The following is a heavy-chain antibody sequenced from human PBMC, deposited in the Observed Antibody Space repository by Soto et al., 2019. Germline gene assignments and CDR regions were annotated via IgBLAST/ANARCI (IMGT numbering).Heavy chain of an antibody. CDR2: IPSRGRP. CDR3: ARDQYSGYDFAL. D-gene: IGHD5-12*01. Sequence: QVQLRESGPGLVKPSQTLSLSCSVSGASIAGGSYYWSWIRQPPGKGLEWIGYIPSRGRPFYNPSLTSRVTILADTSNNHLSLQMTSVTAADTAVYYCARDQYSGYDFALWGQGTLVTVSS. CDR1: GASIAGGSYY. V-gene: IGHV4-30-4*01. J-gene: IGHJ4*02.